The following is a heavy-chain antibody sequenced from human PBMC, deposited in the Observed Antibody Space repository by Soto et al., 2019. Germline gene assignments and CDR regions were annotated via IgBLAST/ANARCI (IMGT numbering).Heavy chain of an antibody. CDR2: IYHSGST. Sequence: SETLSLTCAVSGGSISSGGYSWSWIRQPPGKGLEWIGYIYHSGSTYYNPSLKSRVTISVDRSKNQFSLKLSSVTAADTAVYYCARARDDILPGYRATRYYRMDVWGQGTTVTVSS. J-gene: IGHJ6*02. V-gene: IGHV4-30-2*01. D-gene: IGHD3-9*01. CDR1: GGSISSGGYS. CDR3: ARARDDILPGYRATRYYRMDV.